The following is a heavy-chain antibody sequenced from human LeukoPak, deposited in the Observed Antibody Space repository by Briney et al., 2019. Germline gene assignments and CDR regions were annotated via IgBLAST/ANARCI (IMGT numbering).Heavy chain of an antibody. D-gene: IGHD4-23*01. CDR1: GFTFSSYW. CDR2: IASDGSST. J-gene: IGHJ4*02. CDR3: ARGRPHGNDY. Sequence: GGSLRLSCAASGFTFSSYWMDWVRQAPGKGLVWVSRIASDGSSTTYADSVKGRFSISRDNAKNTLYLQMNSLRVEDTAVYYCARGRPHGNDYWGQGTLVTVSS. V-gene: IGHV3-74*01.